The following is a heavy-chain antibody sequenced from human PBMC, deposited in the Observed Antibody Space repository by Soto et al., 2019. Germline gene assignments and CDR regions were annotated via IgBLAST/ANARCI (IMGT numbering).Heavy chain of an antibody. V-gene: IGHV1-69*02. Sequence: QVQLVQSGTEVKKPGSSVKVSCKASGGTFRNYPINWVRQAPGQGLEWMGSIFPLTDIPDYAQNFQARLTISADKSTSTAYMALSSLTSDVTAMYFCARGPLVVLNYFESWGQGTLVTVSS. CDR1: GGTFRNYP. CDR2: IFPLTDIP. J-gene: IGHJ4*02. CDR3: ARGPLVVLNYFES.